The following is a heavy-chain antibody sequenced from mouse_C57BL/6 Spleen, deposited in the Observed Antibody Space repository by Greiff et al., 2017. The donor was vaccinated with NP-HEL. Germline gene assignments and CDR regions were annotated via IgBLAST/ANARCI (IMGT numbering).Heavy chain of an antibody. V-gene: IGHV1-63*01. D-gene: IGHD1-1*01. CDR1: GYTFTNYW. CDR3: ARRGYGSSPFDY. CDR2: IYPGGGYT. J-gene: IGHJ2*01. Sequence: VQLKESGAELVRPGTSVKMSCKASGYTFTNYWIGWAKQRPGHGLEWIGDIYPGGGYTNYNEKFKGKATLTADKSSSTAYMQFSSLTSEDSAIYYCARRGYGSSPFDYWGQGTTLTVSS.